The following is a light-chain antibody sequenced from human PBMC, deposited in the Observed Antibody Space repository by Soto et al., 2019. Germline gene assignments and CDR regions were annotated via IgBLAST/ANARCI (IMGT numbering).Light chain of an antibody. V-gene: IGLV2-14*03. CDR1: SSDIGGYHY. Sequence: QSALTQPASVSGSPGQSITISCTGTSSDIGGYHYVSWYRQYPGKAPKLIIYDVSNRPSGVSSRFSASKSVNTASLTISGLQAEDEGDYYCSSYADTNTLVFGGGTKLTVL. J-gene: IGLJ3*02. CDR3: SSYADTNTLV. CDR2: DVS.